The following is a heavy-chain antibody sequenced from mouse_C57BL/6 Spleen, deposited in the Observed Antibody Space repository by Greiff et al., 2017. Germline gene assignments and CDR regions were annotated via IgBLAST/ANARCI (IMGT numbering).Heavy chain of an antibody. Sequence: VQLQQPGAELVRPGTSVKLSCKASGYTFTSYWMHWVKQRPGQGLEWIGVIDPSDSYTNYNQKFKGKATLTVDTSSSTAYMQLSSLTSEDSAVYYCARSDYGNYPFDYWGQGTTLTVSS. D-gene: IGHD2-1*01. V-gene: IGHV1-59*01. CDR1: GYTFTSYW. CDR2: IDPSDSYT. J-gene: IGHJ2*01. CDR3: ARSDYGNYPFDY.